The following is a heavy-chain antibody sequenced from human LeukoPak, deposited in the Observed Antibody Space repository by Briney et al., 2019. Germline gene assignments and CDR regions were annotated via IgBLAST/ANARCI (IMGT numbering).Heavy chain of an antibody. CDR1: GGSISSSSYY. D-gene: IGHD6-19*01. J-gene: IGHJ4*02. CDR2: IYYSGST. V-gene: IGHV4-39*07. Sequence: SETLSLTCTVSGGSISSSSYYWGWIRQPPGKGLEWIGSIYYSGSTCYNPSLKSRVTISVDTSKNQFSLKLSSVTAADTAVYYCARGSYSSGYDYWGQGTLVTVSS. CDR3: ARGSYSSGYDY.